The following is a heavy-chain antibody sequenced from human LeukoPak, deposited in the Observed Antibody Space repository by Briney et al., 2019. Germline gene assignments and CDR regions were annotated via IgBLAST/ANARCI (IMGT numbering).Heavy chain of an antibody. Sequence: ASVKVSCKASAYSFTRYGVSWVRQAPGQGLEWMGWISGSTGNTKYVEKFQGRLTVTADTSTGTAYLDLTKLRIDDTAVYYCARDKQLDWAHYYYYYMDVWGKGTTVTVSS. CDR3: ARDKQLDWAHYYYYYMDV. D-gene: IGHD1-1*01. V-gene: IGHV1-18*01. J-gene: IGHJ6*03. CDR2: ISGSTGNT. CDR1: AYSFTRYG.